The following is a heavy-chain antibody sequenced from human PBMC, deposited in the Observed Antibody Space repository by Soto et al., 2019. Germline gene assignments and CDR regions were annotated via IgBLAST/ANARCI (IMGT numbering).Heavy chain of an antibody. V-gene: IGHV4-59*01. Sequence: SETLSLTCTVSGGSISSSYWSWIRQPPGKGLEWIGYIYYSGSTNYNPSLKSRVTISVDTSKNQFSLKLSSVTAADTAVYYCARASGTGTYYYYYYGMDVWGQGTTVTVSS. J-gene: IGHJ6*02. CDR2: IYYSGST. D-gene: IGHD1-7*01. CDR1: GGSISSSY. CDR3: ARASGTGTYYYYYYGMDV.